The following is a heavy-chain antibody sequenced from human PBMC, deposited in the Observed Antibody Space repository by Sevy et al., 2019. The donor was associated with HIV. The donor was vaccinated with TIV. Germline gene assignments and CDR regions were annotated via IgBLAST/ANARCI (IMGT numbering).Heavy chain of an antibody. CDR1: GYTFIGYY. CDR2: INPSSGGT. CDR3: AGQTSGWYDWFDP. Sequence: ASVKVSCKASGYTFIGYYIHWLRQAPGQGLEWIGRINPSSGGTKYTQKFQGRVTVTTDMSVSTAYMELIGLRADDTARYYCAGQTSGWYDWFDPWGQGTLVTVSS. J-gene: IGHJ5*02. V-gene: IGHV1-2*06. D-gene: IGHD6-19*01.